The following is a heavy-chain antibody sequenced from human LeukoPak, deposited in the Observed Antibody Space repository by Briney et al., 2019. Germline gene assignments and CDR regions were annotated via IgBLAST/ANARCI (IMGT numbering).Heavy chain of an antibody. CDR1: GFTFSDYY. D-gene: IGHD3-10*01. V-gene: IGHV3-11*01. CDR3: AKDYGSGSYYSYYYMDV. J-gene: IGHJ6*03. CDR2: ISSSGSTI. Sequence: PGGSLRLSCAASGFTFSDYYMSWIRPAPGKGVEWVSYISSSGSTIYYADSVKGRFTISRDNAKNSLYLQMNSLRAEDTALYYCAKDYGSGSYYSYYYMDVWGKGTTVTISS.